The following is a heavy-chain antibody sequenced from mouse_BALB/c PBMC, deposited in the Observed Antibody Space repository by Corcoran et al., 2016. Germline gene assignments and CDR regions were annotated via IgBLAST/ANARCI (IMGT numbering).Heavy chain of an antibody. Sequence: EIQLQQSGPELMKPGASVKISCKASGYSFTSYYMHWVKQSHGKSIEWIGYIDPFNGGTSYNQKFNGKATVTVDKSSSTAYMHLSSLTSEDSAGYYCARSLGRGYFDVWSAGTTVTVSS. CDR3: ARSLGRGYFDV. CDR2: IDPFNGGT. J-gene: IGHJ1*01. V-gene: IGHV1S135*01. D-gene: IGHD4-1*01. CDR1: GYSFTSYY.